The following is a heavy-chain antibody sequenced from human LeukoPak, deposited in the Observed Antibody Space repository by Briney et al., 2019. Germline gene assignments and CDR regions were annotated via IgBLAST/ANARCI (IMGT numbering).Heavy chain of an antibody. Sequence: ASVKVSCRASGYTFTSYDINWVRQATGQGLEWMGYMNPASGNTGYAQKFQGRVTMTTDTSISTAYMELSSLRSEDTAVYYCARVPREIASIWGQGTMVTVSS. D-gene: IGHD3-16*02. CDR3: ARVPREIASI. J-gene: IGHJ3*02. CDR2: MNPASGNT. CDR1: GYTFTSYD. V-gene: IGHV1-8*01.